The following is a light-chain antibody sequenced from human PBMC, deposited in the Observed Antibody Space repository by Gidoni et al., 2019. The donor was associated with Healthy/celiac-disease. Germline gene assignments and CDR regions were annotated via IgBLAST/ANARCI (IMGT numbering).Light chain of an antibody. CDR3: QHYDNLPRT. Sequence: IRISHYPSSLSASVGDRVTITCQASQVISNYLTWYQQKPGKVPNLLIYDASTLETGVPSRFSGSGSGTDFTLTISSLQPEDVATYYCQHYDNLPRTFGHXTKVDIK. CDR1: QVISNY. J-gene: IGKJ3*01. V-gene: IGKV1-33*01. CDR2: DAS.